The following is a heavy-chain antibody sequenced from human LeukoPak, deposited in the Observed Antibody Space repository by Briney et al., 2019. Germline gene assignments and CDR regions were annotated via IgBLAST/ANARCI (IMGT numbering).Heavy chain of an antibody. CDR1: GGSISNCY. J-gene: IGHJ4*02. D-gene: IGHD3-10*01. CDR2: IYYSGST. V-gene: IGHV4-59*12. Sequence: SETLSLTCTVSGGSISNCYWSWIRQPPGKGLEWIGYIYYSGSTNYNPSLKSRVTISVDTSKNQFSLKLSSVTAADTAVYYCAREGAMVRLKTSFDYWGQGTLVTVSS. CDR3: AREGAMVRLKTSFDY.